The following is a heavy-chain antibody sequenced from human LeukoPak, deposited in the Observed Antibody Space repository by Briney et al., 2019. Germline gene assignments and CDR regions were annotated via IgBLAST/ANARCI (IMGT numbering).Heavy chain of an antibody. CDR1: GFTFSSFG. CDR3: ARDWFDSGWYLDH. D-gene: IGHD6-19*01. J-gene: IGHJ4*02. V-gene: IGHV3-30*03. CDR2: LSFDENHQ. Sequence: GGSLRLSCAASGFTFSSFGMHWVRQAPGRGLEWVALLSFDENHQFYADSVKGRFTLSRDNFKNMVFLEMTSLRVEDTAVYYCARDWFDSGWYLDHWGQGALVTVSS.